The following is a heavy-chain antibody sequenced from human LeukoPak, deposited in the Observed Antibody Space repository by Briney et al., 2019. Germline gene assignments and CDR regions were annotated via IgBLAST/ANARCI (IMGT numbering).Heavy chain of an antibody. Sequence: ASVKVSCKASGYTFTSYGISWERQAPGQGLEWMGWISAYNGNTNYAQKLQGRVTMTTDTSTSTAYMELRSLRSDDTAVYYCARDNTMVRGVSLAFDPCGQGTLVTVSS. J-gene: IGHJ5*02. CDR2: ISAYNGNT. D-gene: IGHD3-10*01. CDR1: GYTFTSYG. CDR3: ARDNTMVRGVSLAFDP. V-gene: IGHV1-18*04.